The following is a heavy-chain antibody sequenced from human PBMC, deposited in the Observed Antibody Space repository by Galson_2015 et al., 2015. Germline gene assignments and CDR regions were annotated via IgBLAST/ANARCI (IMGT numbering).Heavy chain of an antibody. CDR2: ISGSGGST. Sequence: SLRLSCAASGFTFSSYAMSWVRQAPGKGLEWVSAISGSGGSTYYADSVKGRFTISRDNSKNTLYLQMNSLRAEDTAVYYCAKSSIAVAAAPGVFDYWGQGTLVTVSS. D-gene: IGHD6-19*01. J-gene: IGHJ4*02. CDR1: GFTFSSYA. V-gene: IGHV3-23*01. CDR3: AKSSIAVAAAPGVFDY.